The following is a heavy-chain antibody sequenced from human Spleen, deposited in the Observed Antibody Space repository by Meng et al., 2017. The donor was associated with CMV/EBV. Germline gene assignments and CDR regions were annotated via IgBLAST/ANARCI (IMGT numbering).Heavy chain of an antibody. CDR2: IYYSGST. J-gene: IGHJ6*02. D-gene: IGHD3-3*01. V-gene: IGHV4-4*02. CDR1: GGSISSSNW. Sequence: AVSGGSISSSNWWSWVRQPPGKGLEWIGYIYYSGSTYYNPSLKSRVTISVDTSKNQFSLKLSSVTAADTAVYYCARTQSGHYGMDVWGQGTMVTVSS. CDR3: ARTQSGHYGMDV.